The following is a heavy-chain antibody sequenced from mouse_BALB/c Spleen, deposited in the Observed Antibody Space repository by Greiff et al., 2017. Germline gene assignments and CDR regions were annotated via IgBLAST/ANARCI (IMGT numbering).Heavy chain of an antibody. CDR3: ARGKLDHRNYGAMDY. J-gene: IGHJ4*01. D-gene: IGHD2-1*01. CDR1: GYTFTDYA. V-gene: IGHV1S137*01. Sequence: QVQLQQSGAELVRPGVSVKISCKGSGYTFTDYAMHWVKQSHAKSLEWIGVISTYYGDASYNQKFKGKATMTVDKSSSTAYMELARLTSEDSAIYYCARGKLDHRNYGAMDYWGQGTSVTVSS. CDR2: ISTYYGDA.